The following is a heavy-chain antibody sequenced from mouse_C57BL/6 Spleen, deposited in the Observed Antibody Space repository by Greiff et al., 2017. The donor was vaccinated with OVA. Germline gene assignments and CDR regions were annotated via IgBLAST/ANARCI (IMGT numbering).Heavy chain of an antibody. J-gene: IGHJ4*01. CDR2: IYPRSGNT. D-gene: IGHD1-1*01. CDR1: GYTFTSYG. V-gene: IGHV1-81*01. Sequence: VKLMESGAELARPGASVKLSCKASGYTFTSYGISWVKQRTGQGLEWIGEIYPRSGNTYYNEKFKGKATLTADKSSSTAYMELRSLTSEDSAVYFCARRFTTVVADAMDYWGQGTSVTVSS. CDR3: ARRFTTVVADAMDY.